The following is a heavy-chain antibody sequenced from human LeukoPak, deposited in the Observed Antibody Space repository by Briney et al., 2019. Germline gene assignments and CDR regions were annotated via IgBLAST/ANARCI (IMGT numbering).Heavy chain of an antibody. D-gene: IGHD1-1*01. Sequence: GGSLRLSCAASGFTFSSYAMHWVRQAPGKGLEGVAVISYDGSNKYYADSVKGRFTISRDNSKNTLYLQMNSLRAEDTAVYYCARGFTTPWGQGTLVTVSS. CDR1: GFTFSSYA. CDR2: ISYDGSNK. J-gene: IGHJ5*02. CDR3: ARGFTTP. V-gene: IGHV3-30-3*01.